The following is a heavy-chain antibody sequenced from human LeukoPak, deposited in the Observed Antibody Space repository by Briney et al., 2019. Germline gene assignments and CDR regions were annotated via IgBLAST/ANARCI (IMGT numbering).Heavy chain of an antibody. D-gene: IGHD6-19*01. V-gene: IGHV3-48*03. J-gene: IGHJ4*02. CDR3: ASSIAVAGRLFDY. CDR1: GFTFSSYE. CDR2: ISSSGSTI. Sequence: GGSLRLSCAASGFTFSSYEMNWVRQAPGKGLEWVSYISSSGSTIYYADSVKGRFTISRDNAKNSLYLQMNSLRAEDTAVYYCASSIAVAGRLFDYWGQGTLVTDSS.